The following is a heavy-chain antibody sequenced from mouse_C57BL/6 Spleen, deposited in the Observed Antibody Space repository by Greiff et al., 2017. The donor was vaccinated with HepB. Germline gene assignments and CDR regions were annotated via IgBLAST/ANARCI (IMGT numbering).Heavy chain of an antibody. CDR2: IDPETGGT. J-gene: IGHJ4*01. V-gene: IGHV1-15*01. D-gene: IGHD1-1*01. CDR3: TVYYYGSSFVRNAMDY. CDR1: GYTFTDYE. Sequence: VQLQQSGAELVRPGASVTLSCKASGYTFTDYEMHWVKQTPVHGLEWIGAIDPETGGTAYNQKFKGKAILTADKSSSTAYMELRSLTSEDSAVYYGTVYYYGSSFVRNAMDYWGQGTSVTVSS.